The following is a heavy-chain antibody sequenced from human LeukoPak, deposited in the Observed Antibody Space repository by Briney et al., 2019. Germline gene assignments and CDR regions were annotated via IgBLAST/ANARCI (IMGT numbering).Heavy chain of an antibody. CDR1: GFTFSSYS. V-gene: IGHV3-48*04. CDR2: ISSSSSTI. Sequence: GGSLRLSCAASGFTFSSYSMNWVRQAPGKGLEWVSYISSSSSTIYYADSVKGRFTISRDNAKSSLYLQMNSLRAEDTAVYYCARGCSSTSCYTGMDWFDPWGQGTLVTVSS. J-gene: IGHJ5*02. CDR3: ARGCSSTSCYTGMDWFDP. D-gene: IGHD2-2*02.